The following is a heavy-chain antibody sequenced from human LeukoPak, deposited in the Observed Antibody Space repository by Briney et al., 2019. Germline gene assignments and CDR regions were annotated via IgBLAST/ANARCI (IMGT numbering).Heavy chain of an antibody. CDR1: GYTLTELS. CDR2: FDPEDGET. V-gene: IGHV1-24*01. Sequence: ASVKVSCKVSGYTLTELSMHWVRQAPGKGLEWMGGFDPEDGETIYAQKFQGRVTMTEDTSTDTAYMELSSLRSEDTAVYYCARDWGPWIQLWLPYYYYGMDVWGQGTTVTVSS. CDR3: ARDWGPWIQLWLPYYYYGMDV. J-gene: IGHJ6*02. D-gene: IGHD5-18*01.